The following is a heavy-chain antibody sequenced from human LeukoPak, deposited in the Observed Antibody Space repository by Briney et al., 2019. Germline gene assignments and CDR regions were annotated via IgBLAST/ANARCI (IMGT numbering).Heavy chain of an antibody. CDR1: GFNFGSDA. Sequence: GGSLRLSCTASGFNFGSDAMHWVRQAPGKGLEWVAFIWSDGSNDHYADSVKGRFTISRDNSKNTVCLQMNSLRVEDTAVYYCARDPSGSGWSLSDWGQGTPVTVSS. D-gene: IGHD6-19*01. V-gene: IGHV3-33*01. CDR3: ARDPSGSGWSLSD. J-gene: IGHJ4*02. CDR2: IWSDGSND.